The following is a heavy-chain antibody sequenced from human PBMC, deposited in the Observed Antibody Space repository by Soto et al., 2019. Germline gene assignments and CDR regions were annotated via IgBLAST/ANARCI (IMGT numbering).Heavy chain of an antibody. Sequence: GGSLRLSCAASGFTFSSYAMHWVRQAPGKGLEWVAVISYDGSNKYYADSVKGRFTISRDNSKNTLYLQMNSLRAEETALYYCAKDTGPNWGQGT. CDR2: ISYDGSNK. CDR3: AKDTGPN. V-gene: IGHV3-30-3*01. J-gene: IGHJ4*02. CDR1: GFTFSSYA.